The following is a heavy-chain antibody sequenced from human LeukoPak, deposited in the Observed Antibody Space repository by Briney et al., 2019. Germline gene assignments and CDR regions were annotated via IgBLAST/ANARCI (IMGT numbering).Heavy chain of an antibody. V-gene: IGHV3-23*01. Sequence: PGGSLRLSRAASGFTFSSYAMSWVRQAPGKGLEWVSAISGSGGSTYYADSVKGRFTISRDNSKNTLYLQMNSLRAEDTAVYYCAKASDFWSGYCDYWGQGTLVTVSS. CDR1: GFTFSSYA. CDR3: AKASDFWSGYCDY. J-gene: IGHJ4*02. CDR2: ISGSGGST. D-gene: IGHD3-3*01.